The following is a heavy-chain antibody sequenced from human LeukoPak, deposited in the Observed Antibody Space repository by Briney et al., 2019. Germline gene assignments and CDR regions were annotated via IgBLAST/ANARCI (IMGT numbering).Heavy chain of an antibody. Sequence: GGSLRLSCAASGFTFSTNSMSWVRQAPGRGLDWVSYITSSGSVIHYSDSVRGRFTISRDNAKSSLYLQMNSLRAEDTAIYYCARDWASPGPTTIWGQGTLVTVSS. D-gene: IGHD1-26*01. CDR3: ARDWASPGPTTI. CDR2: ITSSGSVI. CDR1: GFTFSTNS. J-gene: IGHJ4*02. V-gene: IGHV3-48*01.